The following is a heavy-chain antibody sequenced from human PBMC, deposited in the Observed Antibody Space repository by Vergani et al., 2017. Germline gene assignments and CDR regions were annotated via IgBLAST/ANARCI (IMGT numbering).Heavy chain of an antibody. CDR2: INHSGST. Sequence: QVQLQQWGAGLLKPSETLSLTCAVYGGSFSGYYWSWIRQPQGKGLEWFGEINHSGSTNYNPSLKSRVTISVDTSKNQFSLKLSSVTAADTAVYYCARVHVRITMLGVATSDAFDIWGQGTMVTVSS. D-gene: IGHD3-3*01. V-gene: IGHV4-34*01. CDR1: GGSFSGYY. CDR3: ARVHVRITMLGVATSDAFDI. J-gene: IGHJ3*02.